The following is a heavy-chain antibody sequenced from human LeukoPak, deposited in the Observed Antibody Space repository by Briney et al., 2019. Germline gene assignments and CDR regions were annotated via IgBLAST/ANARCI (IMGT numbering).Heavy chain of an antibody. V-gene: IGHV1-69*13. J-gene: IGHJ6*02. CDR1: GGTFSSYA. Sequence: GASVKVSCKASGGTFSSYAISWMRQAPGQGLEWMGGIIPIFGTANYAQKFQGRVTITADESTSTAYMELSSLRSEDTAVYYCATHTLFYSSSSPGMDVWGQGTTVTVSS. D-gene: IGHD6-6*01. CDR2: IIPIFGTA. CDR3: ATHTLFYSSSSPGMDV.